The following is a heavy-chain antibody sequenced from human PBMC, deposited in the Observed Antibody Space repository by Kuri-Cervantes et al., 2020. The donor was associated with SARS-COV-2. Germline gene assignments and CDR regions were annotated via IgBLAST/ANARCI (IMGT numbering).Heavy chain of an antibody. CDR1: GYRFTSYW. V-gene: IGHV5-10-1*01. CDR3: AVHGLRYCSGGSCYSDLYYYGMDF. J-gene: IGHJ6*02. Sequence: GGSLRLSCKGSGYRFTSYWISWVRQMPGKGLEWMGRIDPSDSYTNYSPSFQGHVTISADKSISTAYLQWSSLKASDTAMYYCAVHGLRYCSGGSCYSDLYYYGMDFWGQATTATVSS. D-gene: IGHD2-15*01. CDR2: IDPSDSYT.